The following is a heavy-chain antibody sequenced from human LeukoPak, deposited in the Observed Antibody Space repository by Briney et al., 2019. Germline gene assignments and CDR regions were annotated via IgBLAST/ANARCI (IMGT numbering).Heavy chain of an antibody. J-gene: IGHJ4*02. CDR1: GFTFSSYS. V-gene: IGHV3-21*01. CDR2: ISSSSSYI. Sequence: GGSLRLSCAASGFTFSSYSMNWVRQAPGKGLEWVSSISSSSSYIYYADSVKSRFTISRDNAKNSLYLQMNSLRAEDTAVYYCARDRRGYSYGFGYWGQGTLVTVSS. CDR3: ARDRRGYSYGFGY. D-gene: IGHD5-18*01.